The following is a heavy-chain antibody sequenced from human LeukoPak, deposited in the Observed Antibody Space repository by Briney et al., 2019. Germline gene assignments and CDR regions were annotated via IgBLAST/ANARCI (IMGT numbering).Heavy chain of an antibody. J-gene: IGHJ4*02. Sequence: GASVKVSCKASGGTFSSYAISWVRQAPGQGLEWMGGIIPIFGTANYAQKFQGRVTITADESTSTAYTELSSLRSEDTAVYYCARAPHYYDSSGYYGEYWGQGTLVTVSS. CDR2: IIPIFGTA. V-gene: IGHV1-69*01. CDR3: ARAPHYYDSSGYYGEY. CDR1: GGTFSSYA. D-gene: IGHD3-22*01.